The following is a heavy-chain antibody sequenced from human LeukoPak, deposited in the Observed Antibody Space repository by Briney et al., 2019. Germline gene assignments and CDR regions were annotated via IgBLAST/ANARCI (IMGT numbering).Heavy chain of an antibody. CDR1: GFTFSGFW. CDR2: INSDGSEG. J-gene: IGHJ4*02. Sequence: GGSLRLSCAVSGFTFSGFWMSWSRQAPGKGLEWVASINSDGSEGYYADVVKGRFTISRDNAKSSLYLQMNSLRAEDTAVYYCARLHYDFWSGYYNSYFDYWGQGTLVTVSS. V-gene: IGHV3-7*03. CDR3: ARLHYDFWSGYYNSYFDY. D-gene: IGHD3-3*01.